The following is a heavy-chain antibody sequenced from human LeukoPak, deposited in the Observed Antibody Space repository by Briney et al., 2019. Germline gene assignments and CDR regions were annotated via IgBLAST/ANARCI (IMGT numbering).Heavy chain of an antibody. Sequence: KSGGSLRLSCAASGFTFSSYSMNWVRQAPGKGLEWVSSISSSSSYIYYADSVKGRFTISRDNAKNSLYLQMNSLRAEDTAVYYCARVGSTDDFDYWGQGALVTVSS. J-gene: IGHJ4*02. CDR2: ISSSSSYI. CDR3: ARVGSTDDFDY. V-gene: IGHV3-21*01. CDR1: GFTFSSYS. D-gene: IGHD3-10*01.